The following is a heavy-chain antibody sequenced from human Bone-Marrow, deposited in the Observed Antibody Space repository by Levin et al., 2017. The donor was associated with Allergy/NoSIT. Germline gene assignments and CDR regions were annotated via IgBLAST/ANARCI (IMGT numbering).Heavy chain of an antibody. CDR3: ARWAGAGAARPQLHFGS. CDR1: GDSVSSNSAA. Sequence: PSETLSLTCAISGDSVSSNSAAWNWIRQSPSRGLEWLGRIYYRSRWYNEYAVSVMSRITIKPDTSKNQFSLQLDSVTPDDNGVYYCARWAGAGAARPQLHFGSWGQGTLVTVSS. J-gene: IGHJ4*02. D-gene: IGHD6-6*01. CDR2: IYYRSRWYN. V-gene: IGHV6-1*01.